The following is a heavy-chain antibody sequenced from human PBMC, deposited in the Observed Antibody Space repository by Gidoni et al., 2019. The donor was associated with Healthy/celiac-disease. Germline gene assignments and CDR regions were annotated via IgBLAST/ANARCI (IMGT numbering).Heavy chain of an antibody. CDR3: ARDEGYDSTGYYGMDV. Sequence: QVQLVQSGAEVKKPGYSVTVSCKASGGTFSSYAISWVRQAPGQGLEWMGGIIPIFGTANYAQKFQGRVTITADESTSTAYMELSSLRSEDTAVYYCARDEGYDSTGYYGMDVWGQGTTVTVSS. J-gene: IGHJ6*02. D-gene: IGHD3-22*01. V-gene: IGHV1-69*01. CDR2: IIPIFGTA. CDR1: GGTFSSYA.